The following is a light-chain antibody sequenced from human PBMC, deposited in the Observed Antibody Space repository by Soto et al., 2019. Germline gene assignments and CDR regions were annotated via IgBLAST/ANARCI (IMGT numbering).Light chain of an antibody. Sequence: DIQMTQSPSSLSASVGDRVTISCQSSQDITNFLIWYQQKPGKAPKLLIYDASNLESGVPSRFSGSGSGTEFYVTISSLQPEDSATYYCQQFNSRPHSFGQGTKLEIK. CDR3: QQFNSRPHS. J-gene: IGKJ2*03. V-gene: IGKV1-33*01. CDR2: DAS. CDR1: QDITNF.